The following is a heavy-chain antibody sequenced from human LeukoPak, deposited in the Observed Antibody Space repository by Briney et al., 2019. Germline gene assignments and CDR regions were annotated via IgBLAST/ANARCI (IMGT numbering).Heavy chain of an antibody. CDR2: IYYSGST. CDR1: GGSISSSSYY. D-gene: IGHD2-15*01. J-gene: IGHJ5*02. Sequence: SETLSLTCAVSGGSISSSSYYWGWIRQPPGKGLEWIGSIYYSGSTYYNPSLKSRVTISVDTSKNQFSLKLNSVTAADTAVYYCARVVAATWWFDPWGQGTLVTVSS. CDR3: ARVVAATWWFDP. V-gene: IGHV4-39*07.